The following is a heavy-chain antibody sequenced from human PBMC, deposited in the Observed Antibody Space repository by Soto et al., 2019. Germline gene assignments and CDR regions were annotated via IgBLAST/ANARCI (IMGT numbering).Heavy chain of an antibody. Sequence: EVQLVQSGAEVKKPGESPRISCQGSGYSFTSYWISLVRQMPGKGLEWMGRIGLSDSYTNYTPSFQGHTTIPADKSISTGYLQGSSLKASDTAMYYCARQSLVGVARIPYYYVMDVWGQGTTGTVPS. CDR3: ARQSLVGVARIPYYYVMDV. J-gene: IGHJ6*02. CDR1: GYSFTSYW. D-gene: IGHD5-12*01. V-gene: IGHV5-10-1*03. CDR2: IGLSDSYT.